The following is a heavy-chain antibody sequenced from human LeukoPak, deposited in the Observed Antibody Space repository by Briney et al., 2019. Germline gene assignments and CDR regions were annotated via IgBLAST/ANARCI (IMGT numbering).Heavy chain of an antibody. D-gene: IGHD3-10*01. CDR3: ARDARGYYYYGMDV. CDR2: IYTSGST. J-gene: IGHJ6*02. Sequence: PSQTLSLTCTVSGGSISSGSYCWSWIRQPAGKGLEWIGRIYTSGSTNYNPSLKSRVTISVDTSKNQFPLKLSSVTAADTAVYYCARDARGYYYYGMDVWGQGTTVTVSS. CDR1: GGSISSGSYC. V-gene: IGHV4-61*02.